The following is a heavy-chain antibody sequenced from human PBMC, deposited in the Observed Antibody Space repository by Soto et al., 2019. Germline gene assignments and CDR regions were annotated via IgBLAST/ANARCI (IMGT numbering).Heavy chain of an antibody. J-gene: IGHJ6*02. CDR2: INLRDGDT. D-gene: IGHD2-2*01. CDR1: GYSFTRYY. Sequence: ASVKVSCKASGYSFTRYYIHWVRQAPGRGLEWMGIINLRDGDTRFAQTFQGRVTMTRDTSTSTVYMELRSLRSDDTAVYYCASYLVVPRGYYYYGMDVWGQGTTVTVSS. CDR3: ASYLVVPRGYYYYGMDV. V-gene: IGHV1-46*01.